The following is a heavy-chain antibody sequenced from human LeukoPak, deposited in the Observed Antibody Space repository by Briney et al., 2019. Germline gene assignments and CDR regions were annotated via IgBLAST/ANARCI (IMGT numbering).Heavy chain of an antibody. CDR1: GFTFSSYT. Sequence: GESLRLSCAASGFTFSSYTKNWVRQAPGKGPEWVSSTCSTRTYICYADSVKGRFTISRDNAKNSVYLQMDSLRAEDTAVYYCARGFGGYCSSTSCLVTIDYWGQGIPVTVSS. CDR3: ARGFGGYCSSTSCLVTIDY. V-gene: IGHV3-21*01. CDR2: TCSTRTYI. J-gene: IGHJ4*02. D-gene: IGHD2-2*01.